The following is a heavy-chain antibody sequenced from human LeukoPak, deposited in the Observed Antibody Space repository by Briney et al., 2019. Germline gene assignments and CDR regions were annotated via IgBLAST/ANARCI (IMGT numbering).Heavy chain of an antibody. V-gene: IGHV1-18*01. CDR3: ARGSPEYSSSVDY. CDR2: ISAYNGNT. D-gene: IGHD6-13*01. Sequence: GGSLRLSCAASGYTFTSYGISWVRQAPGQGLEWMGWISAYNGNTNYAQKLQGRVTMTTDTSTSTAYMELRSLRSDDTAVYYCARGSPEYSSSVDYWGQGTLVTVSS. CDR1: GYTFTSYG. J-gene: IGHJ4*02.